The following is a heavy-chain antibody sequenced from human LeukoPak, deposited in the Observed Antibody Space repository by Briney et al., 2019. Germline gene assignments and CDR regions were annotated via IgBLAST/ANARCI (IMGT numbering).Heavy chain of an antibody. D-gene: IGHD5-12*01. CDR2: FDPEDGET. Sequence: ASVKVSCKVSGYTLTELSMHWVRQAPGKGLEWMVGFDPEDGETIYAQKFQGRVTMTEATSTDTAYMELSSLRSEDTAVYYCVVATTNCFDPWGQGTLVTVSS. J-gene: IGHJ5*02. CDR3: VVATTNCFDP. V-gene: IGHV1-24*01. CDR1: GYTLTELS.